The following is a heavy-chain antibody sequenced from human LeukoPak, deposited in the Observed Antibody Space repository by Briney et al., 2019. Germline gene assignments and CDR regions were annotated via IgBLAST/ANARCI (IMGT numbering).Heavy chain of an antibody. J-gene: IGHJ4*02. Sequence: GGSLRLSCAASGFTVSSNYMTWVRQAPGKGLEWISVIYSGGRTYYAESVKARFTISRDNSMNTLYLQMNSLRAEDTAVYYCARDYSLKYWGQGTLVTVSS. V-gene: IGHV3-66*01. CDR2: IYSGGRT. CDR3: ARDYSLKY. D-gene: IGHD4-11*01. CDR1: GFTVSSNY.